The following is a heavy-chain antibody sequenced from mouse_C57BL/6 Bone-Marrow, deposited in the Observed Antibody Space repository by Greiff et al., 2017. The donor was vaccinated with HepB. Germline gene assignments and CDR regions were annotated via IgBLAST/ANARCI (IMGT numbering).Heavy chain of an antibody. D-gene: IGHD1-1*01. Sequence: EVQLLESGGDLVKPGGSLKLSCAASGFTFSSYGMSWVRQTPDKRLEWVATISSGGSYTYYPDSLKGRFTISRDNAKNTVYLQMSSLKSEDTAMYYCAGTTTTVEAPFAYWGQGTLVTVSA. CDR3: AGTTTTVEAPFAY. CDR1: GFTFSSYG. CDR2: ISSGGSYT. V-gene: IGHV5-6*01. J-gene: IGHJ3*01.